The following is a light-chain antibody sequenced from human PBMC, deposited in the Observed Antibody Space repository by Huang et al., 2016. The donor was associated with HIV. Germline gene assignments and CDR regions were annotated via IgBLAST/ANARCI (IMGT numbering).Light chain of an antibody. CDR2: SAS. V-gene: IGKV3-20*01. J-gene: IGKJ1*01. Sequence: EIVLTQSPGSLSLSPGEGATLSCRASQSVNNNYLAWYQQKPGQAPRLLIFSASNRATGIPDRFGGSGSGTDFTLTIRSLEPEDFAMYYCQQYDSSPWTFGQGTKVEVK. CDR3: QQYDSSPWT. CDR1: QSVNNNY.